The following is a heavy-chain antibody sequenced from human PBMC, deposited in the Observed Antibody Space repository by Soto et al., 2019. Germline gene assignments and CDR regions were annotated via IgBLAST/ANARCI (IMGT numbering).Heavy chain of an antibody. Sequence: ASVKVSCKASGGTFSSYAISWVRQAPGQGLEWMGGIIPIFGTANYAQKFQGRVTITADESTSKAYMELSSLRSEDTAVYYCAREMGYYYDSSGNDAFDIWGQGTMVTVSS. D-gene: IGHD3-22*01. V-gene: IGHV1-69*13. CDR1: GGTFSSYA. J-gene: IGHJ3*02. CDR2: IIPIFGTA. CDR3: AREMGYYYDSSGNDAFDI.